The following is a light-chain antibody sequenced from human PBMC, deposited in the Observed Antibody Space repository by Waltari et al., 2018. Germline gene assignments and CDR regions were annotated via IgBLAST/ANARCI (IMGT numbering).Light chain of an antibody. CDR3: QSFDNKLSGLL. V-gene: IGLV1-40*01. Sequence: QSVLTQPPSLSGAPGQTVTISCTGSSSNIGGYYVQWYQQFPGTAPKLLIYENHKPPSAVSVRVSGSQSGPSASLTITGLRSEDEADYYCQSFDNKLSGLLFGGGTRLTVL. CDR2: ENH. CDR1: SSNIGGYY. J-gene: IGLJ7*01.